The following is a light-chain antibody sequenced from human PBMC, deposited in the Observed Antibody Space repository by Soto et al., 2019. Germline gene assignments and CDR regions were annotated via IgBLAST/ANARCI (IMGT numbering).Light chain of an antibody. Sequence: QSVLTQPASVSGSPGQSITISCTGTSSDVGGYNYVSWYQQHPGKAPKLMIYEVSNWPSGVSNRFSGSKSGNTASLTISGLQAEDEADYFCNSYGSTSTRYVFGTGTKVTVL. CDR1: SSDVGGYNY. CDR3: NSYGSTSTRYV. CDR2: EVS. V-gene: IGLV2-14*01. J-gene: IGLJ1*01.